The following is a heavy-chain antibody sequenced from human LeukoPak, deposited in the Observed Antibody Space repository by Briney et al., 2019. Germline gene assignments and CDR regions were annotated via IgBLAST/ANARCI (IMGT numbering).Heavy chain of an antibody. Sequence: EASVKVPCKTSGYTFTNYDINWARQATGQGLEWMGWMNPKSGYTGFTQKFQGRITLTRDTSMTTAYMELSSLTSDDTATYYCARVWGSADYWGQGTLVTVSS. V-gene: IGHV1-8*02. CDR3: ARVWGSADY. J-gene: IGHJ4*02. D-gene: IGHD3-16*01. CDR1: GYTFTNYD. CDR2: MNPKSGYT.